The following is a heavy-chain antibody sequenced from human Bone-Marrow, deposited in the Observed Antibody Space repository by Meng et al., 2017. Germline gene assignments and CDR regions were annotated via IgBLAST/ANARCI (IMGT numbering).Heavy chain of an antibody. Sequence: GESLKISCAASGFQFSGYAMTWVRQAPGKGLEWVSVISGSGNIFYADSAKGRFTISRDNSKNTMYLQMNSLTVEDTDVYYCAKDTESREWPRGYFDSWGQGTLVTVSS. CDR3: AKDTESREWPRGYFDS. CDR2: ISGSGNI. CDR1: GFQFSGYA. D-gene: IGHD5-12*01. V-gene: IGHV3-23*01. J-gene: IGHJ4*02.